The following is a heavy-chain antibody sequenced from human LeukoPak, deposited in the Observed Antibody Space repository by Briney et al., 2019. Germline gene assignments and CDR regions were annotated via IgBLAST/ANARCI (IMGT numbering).Heavy chain of an antibody. D-gene: IGHD2-2*01. CDR1: GFTFNSYG. Sequence: GGSLRLSCAASGFTFNSYGMHWVRQAPGKGLEWVAVISYDGSNKYYADSVKGRFTISRDNSKNTLYLQMNSLRAEDTAVYYCANVPYCSSTSCQPVGFDPWGQGTLVTVSS. CDR3: ANVPYCSSTSCQPVGFDP. V-gene: IGHV3-30*18. J-gene: IGHJ5*02. CDR2: ISYDGSNK.